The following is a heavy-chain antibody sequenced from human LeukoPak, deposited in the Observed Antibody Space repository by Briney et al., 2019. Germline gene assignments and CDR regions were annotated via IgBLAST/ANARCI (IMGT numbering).Heavy chain of an antibody. CDR1: GGSISSSSYY. CDR3: ARTTYYYGSGSYFDAFDI. J-gene: IGHJ3*02. Sequence: SETLSLTCTVSGGSISSSSYYWGWIRQPPGKGLEWIGSIYYSGSTYYNPSLKSRVTISVDTSKNQFSLKLSSVTAADTAVYYCARTTYYYGSGSYFDAFDIWGQGTMVTVSS. CDR2: IYYSGST. D-gene: IGHD3-10*01. V-gene: IGHV4-39*01.